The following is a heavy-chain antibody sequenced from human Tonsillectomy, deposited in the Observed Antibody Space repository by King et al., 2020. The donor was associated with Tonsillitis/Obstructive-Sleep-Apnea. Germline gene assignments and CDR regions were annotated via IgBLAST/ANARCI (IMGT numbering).Heavy chain of an antibody. Sequence: QLQESGPGLVKPSETLSLTCTVSGDSISSSSYYWGWIRQPPGKGLEWIGSIFYTGSTYYNPSLKSRVTISVDTSKNQFSLKVSSVTAADTAVYYCARLAEWDRADYWGQGTLVTVAS. J-gene: IGHJ4*02. CDR3: ARLAEWDRADY. D-gene: IGHD1-26*01. V-gene: IGHV4-39*01. CDR2: IFYTGST. CDR1: GDSISSSSYY.